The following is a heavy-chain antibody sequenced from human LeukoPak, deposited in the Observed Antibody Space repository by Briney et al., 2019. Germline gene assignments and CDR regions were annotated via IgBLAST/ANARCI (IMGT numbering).Heavy chain of an antibody. J-gene: IGHJ5*02. CDR3: ARQNPPGSKKGWFDP. V-gene: IGHV4-59*08. Sequence: SETLSLACTVSGGSINSYYWTWIRQPPGKGLEWIACIYYNGITNYKSSLESRLTISVDTSKNRFSLRLRSVTAADTAVYYCARQNPPGSKKGWFDPWGQGTLVTVSS. CDR1: GGSINSYY. D-gene: IGHD6-25*01. CDR2: IYYNGIT.